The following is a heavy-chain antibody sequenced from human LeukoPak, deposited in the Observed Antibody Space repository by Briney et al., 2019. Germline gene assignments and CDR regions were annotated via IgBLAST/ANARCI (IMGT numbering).Heavy chain of an antibody. V-gene: IGHV4-59*08. CDR1: GGSISSYY. J-gene: IGHJ6*02. CDR3: ARQGRYYYGMDV. CDR2: IYYSGST. Sequence: PSETLSLTCTVSGGSISSYYWSWIRQSPGKGLEWIGYIYYSGSTDYNPSLKSRVTISIDTSKNQFSLRLSSVTAADTAVYYCARQGRYYYGMDVWGQGTTVTVSS. D-gene: IGHD3-9*01.